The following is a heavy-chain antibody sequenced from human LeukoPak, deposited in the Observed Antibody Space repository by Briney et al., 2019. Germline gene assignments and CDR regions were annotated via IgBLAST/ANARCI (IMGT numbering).Heavy chain of an antibody. D-gene: IGHD6-19*01. CDR1: GFTFSSYW. CDR2: IKEDGSEK. CDR3: ARDSVSSGWSSDTYYFDY. V-gene: IGHV3-7*03. Sequence: QSGGSLRPSCAASGFTFSSYWMSWVRQAPGKGLEWVANIKEDGSEKYYVDSVKGRFTISRDNAKNSLYLQMNSLRAEDTAVYYCARDSVSSGWSSDTYYFDYWGQGTLVTVSS. J-gene: IGHJ4*02.